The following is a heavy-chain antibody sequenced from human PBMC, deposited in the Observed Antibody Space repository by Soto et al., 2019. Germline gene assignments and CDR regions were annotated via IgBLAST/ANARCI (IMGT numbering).Heavy chain of an antibody. CDR1: GYNFTRYG. D-gene: IGHD2-2*01. J-gene: IGHJ6*03. V-gene: IGHV1-18*01. CDR3: AREGAVHCSSTSCYHYYYYYMYV. CDR2: ISAYNGNT. Sequence: QVQLVQSGAEVKKPGASVKVSCKASGYNFTRYGISWVRQAPGQGLEWMGWISAYNGNTNYAQKLQGRVTITTDTSPSTGYMGLRSLSTDVTAVYYCAREGAVHCSSTSCYHYYYYYMYVWGKGTTVTVSS.